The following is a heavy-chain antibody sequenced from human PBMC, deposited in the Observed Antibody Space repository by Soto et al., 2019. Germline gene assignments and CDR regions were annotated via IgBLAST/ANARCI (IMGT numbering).Heavy chain of an antibody. Sequence: GESLKISCKGSGYSFTSYWIGWVRQMPGKGLEWMGIIYPGDSDTRYSPSFQGQVTISADKSISTAYLQWSSLKASDTAMYYCARHRSSSWYYYYYYGMEVWGQGTTVTVSS. J-gene: IGHJ6*02. CDR2: IYPGDSDT. D-gene: IGHD6-13*01. CDR1: GYSFTSYW. V-gene: IGHV5-51*01. CDR3: ARHRSSSWYYYYYYGMEV.